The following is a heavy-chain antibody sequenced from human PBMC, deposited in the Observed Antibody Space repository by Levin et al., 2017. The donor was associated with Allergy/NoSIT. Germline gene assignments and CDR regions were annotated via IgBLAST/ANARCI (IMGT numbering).Heavy chain of an antibody. D-gene: IGHD1-7*01. V-gene: IGHV4-31*03. CDR2: IYYSGST. CDR3: ARDRWNYGWYFDL. J-gene: IGHJ2*01. Sequence: SETLSLTCTVSGGSISSDDYYWSWIRHNPGTGLEWIGYIYYSGSTYYNPSLKSRVTLSADTSKNQFSLKLSSVTAADTAVYYCARDRWNYGWYFDLWGRGTLVTVSS. CDR1: GGSISSDDYY.